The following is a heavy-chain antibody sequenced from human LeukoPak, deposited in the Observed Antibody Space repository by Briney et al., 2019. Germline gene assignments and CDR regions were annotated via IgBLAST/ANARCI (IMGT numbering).Heavy chain of an antibody. V-gene: IGHV1-8*01. Sequence: ASVKVSCKASGYTFTSYDINWVRQATGQGLEWMGWMNPNRGNTGYAQKFQGRVTMTRNTSISTAYMELSSLRSEDTAVYYCARACSGGSCYIPDAFDIWGQGTMVTVSS. CDR2: MNPNRGNT. J-gene: IGHJ3*02. D-gene: IGHD2-15*01. CDR1: GYTFTSYD. CDR3: ARACSGGSCYIPDAFDI.